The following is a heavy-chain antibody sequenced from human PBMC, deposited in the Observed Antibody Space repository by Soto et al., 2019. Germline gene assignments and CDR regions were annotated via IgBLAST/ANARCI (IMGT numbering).Heavy chain of an antibody. CDR2: IYYSGST. Sequence: QLQLQESGPGLVKPSETLSLTCTVSGGSISSSSYDWGWSRQPPGKGLEWIGSIYYSGSTYYNPSLKSRVTISVDTSKNRFSLKLSAVTAADTAVYYCARRPHRSNGMDVWGQGTTVTVSS. V-gene: IGHV4-39*01. CDR1: GGSISSSSYD. CDR3: ARRPHRSNGMDV. J-gene: IGHJ6*02.